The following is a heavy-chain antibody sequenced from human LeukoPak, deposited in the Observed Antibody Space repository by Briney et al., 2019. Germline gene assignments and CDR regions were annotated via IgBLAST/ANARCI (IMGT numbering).Heavy chain of an antibody. V-gene: IGHV3-23*01. D-gene: IGHD2-2*02. J-gene: IGHJ5*02. Sequence: GGSLRLSCAASKFTFSSYWMHWVRQAPGKGLEWVSAISGSGGSTYYADSVKGRFTISRDNSKNTLYLQMNSLRAEDTAVYYCAKDVVPAAITANWFDPWGQGTLVTVSS. CDR1: KFTFSSYW. CDR2: ISGSGGST. CDR3: AKDVVPAAITANWFDP.